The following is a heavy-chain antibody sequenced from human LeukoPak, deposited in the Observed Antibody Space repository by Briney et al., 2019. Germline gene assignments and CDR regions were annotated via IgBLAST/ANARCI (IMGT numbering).Heavy chain of an antibody. CDR2: ISSSGSTI. D-gene: IGHD3-16*01. CDR3: ARGRYYLDY. J-gene: IGHJ4*02. CDR1: GFTFSSYW. V-gene: IGHV3-48*04. Sequence: GGSLRLSRAASGFTFSSYWMSWVRQAPGKWLDWVSYISSSGSTIYYADSVKGRFTISRDNAKNSLYLQMNSLRAEDTAVYYCARGRYYLDYWGQGTLVTVSS.